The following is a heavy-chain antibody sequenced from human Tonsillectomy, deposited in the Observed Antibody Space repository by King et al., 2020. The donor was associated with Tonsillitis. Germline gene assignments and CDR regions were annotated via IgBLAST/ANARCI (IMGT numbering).Heavy chain of an antibody. CDR1: GFIFRTYT. J-gene: IGHJ6*02. Sequence: VQLVESGGGVVQPGRSLRLSCAASGFIFRTYTMHWVRQAPGKGLEWVALISFDGSTKFYADSVKGRFTISRDNSANRQHLQINSLSGEDTAVYYCARDLVPVPEHTSYSGFDVWGQGATVTVSS. CDR3: ARDLVPVPEHTSYSGFDV. D-gene: IGHD6-19*01. V-gene: IGHV3-30-3*01. CDR2: ISFDGSTK.